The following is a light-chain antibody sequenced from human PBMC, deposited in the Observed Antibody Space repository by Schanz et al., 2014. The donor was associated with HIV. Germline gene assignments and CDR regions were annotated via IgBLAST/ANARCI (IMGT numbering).Light chain of an antibody. CDR2: SNN. CDR3: AVWDDSLNAWV. V-gene: IGLV1-44*01. Sequence: QSVLTQPPSASGTPGQRVTISCSGSSSNIGSNTVNRHHHPPGTAPQLLIYSNNQRPSGVPDRFSGSKSGTSASLAISGLQSEDEADYYCAVWDDSLNAWVFGGGTKLTVL. J-gene: IGLJ3*02. CDR1: SSNIGSNT.